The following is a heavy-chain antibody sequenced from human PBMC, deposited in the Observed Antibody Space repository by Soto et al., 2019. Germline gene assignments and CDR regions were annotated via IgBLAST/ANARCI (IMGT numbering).Heavy chain of an antibody. V-gene: IGHV4-59*01. Sequence: SETLSLTCTVSGGSISSYYWSWIRQPPGKGLEWIGYIYYSGSTNYNPSLKSRVTISVDTSKNQFSLKLSSVTAADTAVYYCARVRYSSSVEDGYYYYYYMDVWGKGTTVTVSS. J-gene: IGHJ6*03. CDR3: ARVRYSSSVEDGYYYYYYMDV. D-gene: IGHD6-6*01. CDR1: GGSISSYY. CDR2: IYYSGST.